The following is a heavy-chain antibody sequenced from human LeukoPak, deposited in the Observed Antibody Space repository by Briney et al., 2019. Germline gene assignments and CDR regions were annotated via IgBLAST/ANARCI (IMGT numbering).Heavy chain of an antibody. Sequence: GGSLRLSCAASGFTFSSYWMHWVRQAPGKGLVWVSRINTDGRSTTYVDPVKGRFTITRDNSKNMLYLQMNSLRAEDTAIYYCAKDGHCPDVCTTKIVVAGYVDFWGQGTLVTVSS. D-gene: IGHD6-19*01. CDR1: GFTFSSYW. J-gene: IGHJ4*02. CDR3: AKDGHCPDVCTTKIVVAGYVDF. CDR2: INTDGRST. V-gene: IGHV3-74*01.